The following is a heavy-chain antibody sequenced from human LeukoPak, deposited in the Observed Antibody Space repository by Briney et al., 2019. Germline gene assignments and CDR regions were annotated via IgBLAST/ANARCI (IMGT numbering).Heavy chain of an antibody. CDR1: GFTFSSYG. CDR2: ISGSGGST. D-gene: IGHD3-3*01. V-gene: IGHV3-23*01. Sequence: GGSLRLSCAASGFTFSSYGMHWVRQAPGKGLEWVSAISGSGGSTYYADSVKGRFTISRDNSKNTLYLQMNSLRAEDTAVYYCANSLEWLDVYFDYWGQGTLVTVSA. CDR3: ANSLEWLDVYFDY. J-gene: IGHJ4*02.